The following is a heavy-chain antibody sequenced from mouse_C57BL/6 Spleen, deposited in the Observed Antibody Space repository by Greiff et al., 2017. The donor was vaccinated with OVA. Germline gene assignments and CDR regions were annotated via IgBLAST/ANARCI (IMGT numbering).Heavy chain of an antibody. V-gene: IGHV1-15*01. CDR3: TQFLIATVDWYFDV. CDR2: IDPETGGT. CDR1: GYTFTDYE. Sequence: QVQLKESGAELVRPGASVTLSCKASGYTFTDYEMHWVKQTPVHGLEWIGAIDPETGGTAYNQKFKGKAILTADKSSSTAYMELRSLTSEDSAVYYCTQFLIATVDWYFDVWGTGTAVTVSS. J-gene: IGHJ1*03. D-gene: IGHD1-1*01.